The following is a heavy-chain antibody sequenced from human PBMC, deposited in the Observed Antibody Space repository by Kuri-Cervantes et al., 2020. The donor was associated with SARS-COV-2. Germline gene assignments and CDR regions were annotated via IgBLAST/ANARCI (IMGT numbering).Heavy chain of an antibody. J-gene: IGHJ4*02. CDR2: ISSSSSYI. V-gene: IGHV3-21*01. CDR1: GFTFSSYS. D-gene: IGHD1-7*01. CDR3: AKAYWNYNYFDY. Sequence: GVLKISCAASGFTFSSYSMNWVRQAPGKGLEWVSSISSSSSYIYYADSVKGRFTISRDNAKNSLYLQMNSLRAEDTAVYYCAKAYWNYNYFDYWGQGTLVTVSS.